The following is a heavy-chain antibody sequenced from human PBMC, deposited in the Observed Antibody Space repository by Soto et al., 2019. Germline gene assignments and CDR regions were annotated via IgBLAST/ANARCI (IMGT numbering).Heavy chain of an antibody. CDR3: ARNVPVTTLGY. J-gene: IGHJ4*02. D-gene: IGHD4-17*01. V-gene: IGHV3-66*01. CDR2: IYSRGDI. Sequence: EVQLVESGGGLVQPGGSLRLSCAASGVTVSSNYMSWVRQAPGQGLEWVSVIYSRGDIEYADSVKGRFTVSRDNSKNTLFLQMNSLRVEDTAVYYCARNVPVTTLGYWGQGTLVTVSS. CDR1: GVTVSSNY.